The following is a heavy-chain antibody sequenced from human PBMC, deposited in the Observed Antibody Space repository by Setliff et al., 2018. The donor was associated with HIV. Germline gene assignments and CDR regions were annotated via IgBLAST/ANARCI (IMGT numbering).Heavy chain of an antibody. CDR2: IYHSGST. V-gene: IGHV4-38-2*01. J-gene: IGHJ6*02. D-gene: IGHD2-21*02. CDR1: GYAINNNFF. Sequence: SETLSLTCAVSGYAINNNFFWGWVRQPPGKGLEWIGSIYHSGSTYYNPSLKSRVTISVDTSKNQLSLKLSSVTAADTAVYYCARAMRGVVVTNMYYYYGMDVWGQGTTVTVSS. CDR3: ARAMRGVVVTNMYYYYGMDV.